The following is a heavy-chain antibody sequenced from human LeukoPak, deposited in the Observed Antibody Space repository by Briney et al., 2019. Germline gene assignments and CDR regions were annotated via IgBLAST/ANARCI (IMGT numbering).Heavy chain of an antibody. J-gene: IGHJ4*02. CDR3: ARDSYSSSSRRGFDY. CDR1: GYIFTGYY. V-gene: IGHV1-2*02. Sequence: ASVKVSCKASGYIFTGYYIHWVRQAPGQGLEWMGWINPNGGGTNYAQKFQGRVTMTRDTSITTAYMELSSLRSDDTAVYYCARDSYSSSSRRGFDYWGQGTLVTVSS. CDR2: INPNGGGT. D-gene: IGHD6-13*01.